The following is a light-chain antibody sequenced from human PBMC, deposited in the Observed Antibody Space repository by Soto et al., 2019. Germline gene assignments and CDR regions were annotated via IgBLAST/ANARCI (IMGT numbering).Light chain of an antibody. V-gene: IGKV3-15*01. J-gene: IGKJ2*01. CDR1: QPVSSD. CDR3: QQYKNWPQYT. CDR2: GTS. Sequence: EIVMTQSPATLSVSPGERATLSCRASQPVSSDLAWYQQKPGQAPRLLIYGTSTRAAGIPARFSGSGSGTEFTLTISRLESEDFGVYFCQQYKNWPQYTFGQGTKVDMK.